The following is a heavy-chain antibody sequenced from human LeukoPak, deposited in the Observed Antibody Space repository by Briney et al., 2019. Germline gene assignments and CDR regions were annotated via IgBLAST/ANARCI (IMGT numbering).Heavy chain of an antibody. Sequence: GASVKISCRTSGYTFSNYHINWVRQAPGQGLAWMGTFSPSDGATNYPHNFRGRVTLTGDMSTSTAYLELNSLTSEDTAVYYCAKETPGACWFDPWGQGTLVSVSS. V-gene: IGHV1-46*01. CDR2: FSPSDGAT. D-gene: IGHD4/OR15-4a*01. CDR1: GYTFSNYH. J-gene: IGHJ5*02. CDR3: AKETPGACWFDP.